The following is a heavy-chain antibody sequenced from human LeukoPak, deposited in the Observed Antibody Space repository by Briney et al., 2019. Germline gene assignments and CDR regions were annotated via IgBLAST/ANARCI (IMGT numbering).Heavy chain of an antibody. CDR3: AKDPYSSGWFSSSHY. J-gene: IGHJ4*02. CDR2: ISGSDFNT. CDR1: GLSFSSYA. V-gene: IGHV3-23*01. Sequence: GGSVRLSCAASGLSFSSYAMSWVRQAPGKGLEWVSAISGSDFNTYYADSVKGRLTISRDNSKNTVYLEMNSLRAEDTALYYCAKDPYSSGWFSSSHYWGQGTLVTVSS. D-gene: IGHD3-22*01.